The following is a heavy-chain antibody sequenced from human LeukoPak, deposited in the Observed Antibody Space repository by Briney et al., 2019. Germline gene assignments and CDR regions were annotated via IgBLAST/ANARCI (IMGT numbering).Heavy chain of an antibody. Sequence: ASVKVSCKASGYTFTSYGISWVRQAPGQGLEWMGWISAYNGNTNYAQKLQGRVTMTTDTSTSTACMELRSLRSDDTAVYYCARVLGTYGPVEHPDYWGQGTLVTVSS. D-gene: IGHD7-27*01. CDR2: ISAYNGNT. CDR3: ARVLGTYGPVEHPDY. J-gene: IGHJ4*02. CDR1: GYTFTSYG. V-gene: IGHV1-18*01.